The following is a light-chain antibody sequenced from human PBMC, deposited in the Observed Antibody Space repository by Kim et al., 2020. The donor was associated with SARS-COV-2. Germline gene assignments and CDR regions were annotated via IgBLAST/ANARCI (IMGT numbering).Light chain of an antibody. CDR1: QSVGSN. CDR2: GAS. J-gene: IGKJ4*01. Sequence: ASPGERATLSCRASQSVGSNLAWYQQKPGQAPRLLIYGASTRATGIPARFSGSGSGTDFTLTISSLQSEDFAVYYCQQYTNWPLTFGGGTKVDIK. CDR3: QQYTNWPLT. V-gene: IGKV3-15*01.